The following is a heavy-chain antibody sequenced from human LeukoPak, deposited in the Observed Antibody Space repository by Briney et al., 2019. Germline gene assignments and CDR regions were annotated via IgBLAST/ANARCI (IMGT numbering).Heavy chain of an antibody. V-gene: IGHV3-30-3*01. Sequence: PGGSLRLSCAASGFTFSSYAMSWVRQAPGKGLEWVAVISYDGSNKYYADSVKGRFTISRDNSKNTLYLQMNSLRAEDTAVYYCAPLFDYWGQGTLVTVSS. CDR3: APLFDY. CDR2: ISYDGSNK. J-gene: IGHJ4*02. CDR1: GFTFSSYA.